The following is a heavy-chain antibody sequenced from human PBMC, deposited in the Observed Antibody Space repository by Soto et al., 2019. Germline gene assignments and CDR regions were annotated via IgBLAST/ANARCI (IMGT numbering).Heavy chain of an antibody. CDR2: ISPYTGNT. Sequence: QVQLVQSGDEVKKPGASVKVSCKASGYIFVNYGIAWVRQAPGQGLEWMGWISPYTGNTHSATKVQGRITMTTDTSTSPAYMDMRSLASYDPGVYYCVMVGKNITTTPPDVGAKGTRFTVS. CDR3: VMVGKNITTTPPDV. V-gene: IGHV1-18*01. CDR1: GYIFVNYG. J-gene: IGHJ6*03. D-gene: IGHD1-1*01.